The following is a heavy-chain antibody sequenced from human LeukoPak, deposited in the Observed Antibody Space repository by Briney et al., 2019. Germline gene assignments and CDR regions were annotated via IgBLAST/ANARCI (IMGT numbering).Heavy chain of an antibody. D-gene: IGHD3-10*01. V-gene: IGHV4-38-2*02. CDR3: AREEEEYYFDY. CDR2: IHHSGST. Sequence: SETLSLTCTVSGYSITSGFYWGWIRQPPGKGLEWIGTIHHSGSTNYSPSLKSRVTISLDTSKNQFSLKLSSVTAADTAVYYCAREEEEYYFDYWGQGTLVTVSS. J-gene: IGHJ4*02. CDR1: GYSITSGFY.